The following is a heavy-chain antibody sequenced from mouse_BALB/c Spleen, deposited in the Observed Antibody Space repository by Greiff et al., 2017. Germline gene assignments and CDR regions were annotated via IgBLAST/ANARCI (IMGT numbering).Heavy chain of an antibody. CDR3: ARLAARATFAD. CDR1: GFSLTSYG. Sequence: QVQLKESGPGLVQPSQSLSITCTVSGFSLTSYGVHWVRQSPGKGLEWLGVIWSGGRTDYNAAFISRLSSSKNNATGQDFFKMNRRQADDTAIYYCARLAARATFADGGQGTRVTVSA. J-gene: IGHJ3*01. V-gene: IGHV2-4-1*01. CDR2: IWSGGRT. D-gene: IGHD3-1*01.